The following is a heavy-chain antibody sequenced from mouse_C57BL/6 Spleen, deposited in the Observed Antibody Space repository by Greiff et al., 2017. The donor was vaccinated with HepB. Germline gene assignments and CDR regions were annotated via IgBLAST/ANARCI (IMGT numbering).Heavy chain of an antibody. CDR2: IYPGNSDT. CDR3: TRDDYDRGDYYAMDY. D-gene: IGHD2-4*01. Sequence: EVQLQQSGTVLARPGASVKMSCKTSGYTFTSYWMHWVKQRPGQGLEWIGAIYPGNSDTSYNQKFKGKAKLTAVTSASTAYMELSSLTNEDSAVYYGTRDDYDRGDYYAMDYWGQGTSVTVSS. V-gene: IGHV1-5*01. CDR1: GYTFTSYW. J-gene: IGHJ4*01.